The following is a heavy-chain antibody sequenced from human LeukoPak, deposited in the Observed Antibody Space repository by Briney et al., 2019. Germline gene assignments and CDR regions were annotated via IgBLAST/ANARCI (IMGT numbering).Heavy chain of an antibody. J-gene: IGHJ4*02. V-gene: IGHV1-69*13. CDR2: IIPIFGTA. CDR3: ARDWDEGYRYGSGFDY. Sequence: ASVKVSCKASGGTFSSYAISWVRQAPGQGLEWMGGIIPIFGTANYAQKFQGRVTITADESTSTAYMELSSLRSEDTAVYYCARDWDEGYRYGSGFDYWGQGTLVTVSS. CDR1: GGTFSSYA. D-gene: IGHD5-18*01.